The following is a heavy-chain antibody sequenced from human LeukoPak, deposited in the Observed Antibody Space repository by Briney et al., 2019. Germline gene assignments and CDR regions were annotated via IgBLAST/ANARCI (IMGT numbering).Heavy chain of an antibody. CDR2: IIPIFGTA. CDR3: ARNYCSSTSCPGPDYYYYMDV. J-gene: IGHJ6*03. V-gene: IGHV1-69*01. D-gene: IGHD2-2*01. CDR1: GGTFSSHA. Sequence: SVKVSCKASGGTFSSHAISWVRQAPGQGLEWMGGIIPIFGTANYAQKFQGRVTITADESTSTAYMELSSLRSEDTAVYYCARNYCSSTSCPGPDYYYYMDVWGKGTTVTVSS.